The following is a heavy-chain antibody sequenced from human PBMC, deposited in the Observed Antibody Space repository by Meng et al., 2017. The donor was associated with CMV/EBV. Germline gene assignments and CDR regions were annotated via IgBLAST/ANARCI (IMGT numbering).Heavy chain of an antibody. CDR3: ARTGEYPTFDY. D-gene: IGHD2/OR15-2a*01. CDR2: IYYSGST. V-gene: IGHV4-30-4*08. CDR1: GGSISSGDYY. Sequence: QVRRQESGPGLVKPSQPLSLTCTVPGGSISSGDYYWSWVRQPPGKGLEWIGYIYYSGSTYYNPSLKSRVTISVDTSKNQFSLKLSSVTAADTAVYYCARTGEYPTFDYWGQGTLVTVSS. J-gene: IGHJ4*02.